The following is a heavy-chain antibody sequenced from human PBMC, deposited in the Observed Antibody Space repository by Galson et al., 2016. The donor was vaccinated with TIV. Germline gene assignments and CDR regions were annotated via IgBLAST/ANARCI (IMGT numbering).Heavy chain of an antibody. V-gene: IGHV4-59*01. D-gene: IGHD3-10*01. CDR2: IYYNGIT. CDR3: ARVPSGRVTRYHFIDY. Sequence: KTLSLTCAVSGDSISGYYWSWIRQAPGKGLECIGYIYYNGITYYSPALKSRVTISVDTTSNQLSLKLTPATAADTAVYYCARVPSGRVTRYHFIDYWGQGTLVTVSS. CDR1: GDSISGYY. J-gene: IGHJ4*02.